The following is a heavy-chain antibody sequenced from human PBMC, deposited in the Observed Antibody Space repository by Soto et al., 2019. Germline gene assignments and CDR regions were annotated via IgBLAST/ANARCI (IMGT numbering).Heavy chain of an antibody. J-gene: IGHJ6*01. CDR2: ISSSSSYI. CDR3: AKDFCSSASCYGFYYYFYGMDV. Sequence: PGGSLNLSCAASGFTFSSYSMNWVRQAPGKGLEWVSSISSSSSYIYYADSVKGRFTISRDNSKSTLYLQMNSLRTEDSTVYYCAKDFCSSASCYGFYYYFYGMDVWGQGTTVTVSS. CDR1: GFTFSSYS. D-gene: IGHD2-2*01. V-gene: IGHV3-21*06.